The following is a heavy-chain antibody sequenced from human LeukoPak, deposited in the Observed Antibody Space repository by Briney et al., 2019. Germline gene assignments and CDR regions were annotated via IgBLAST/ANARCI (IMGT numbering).Heavy chain of an antibody. CDR1: GFTDSGTY. J-gene: IGHJ4*02. V-gene: IGHV3-66*01. D-gene: IGHD3-10*01. CDR2: IYTGGST. CDR3: ARDSRSSHYFDY. Sequence: GGSLRLSCAASGFTDSGTYMSWVRQAPGKGLEWVSVIYTGGSTYYADSVKGRFTISRDDSKNALYLQMNSLRAEDTAVYYCARDSRSSHYFDYWGQGTLVTVSS.